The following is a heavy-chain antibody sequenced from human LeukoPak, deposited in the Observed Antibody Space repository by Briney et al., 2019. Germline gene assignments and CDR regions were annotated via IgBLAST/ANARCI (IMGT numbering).Heavy chain of an antibody. CDR1: GFTFSSYG. J-gene: IGHJ4*02. D-gene: IGHD5-18*01. CDR2: ISYDGSNK. Sequence: GGSLRLYCAASGFTFSSYGMHWVRQAPGKGLEWVAVISYDGSNKYYADSVKGRFTISRDNSKNTLYLQMNSLRAEDTAVYYCAKDSSYGCDYWGQGTLVTVSS. V-gene: IGHV3-30*18. CDR3: AKDSSYGCDY.